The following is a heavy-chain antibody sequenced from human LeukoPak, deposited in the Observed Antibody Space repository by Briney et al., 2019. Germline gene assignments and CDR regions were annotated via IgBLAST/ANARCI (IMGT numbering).Heavy chain of an antibody. J-gene: IGHJ6*03. Sequence: PSETLSLTCTVSSDSISSSHYYWDWIRQPPGKGLEWIGTIYYSGTTYYNPSLESRATISVDASKNQFYLMLNSVTAADTAVYYCARQISDYYYYYIDVWGKGTTVTVSS. CDR2: IYYSGTT. V-gene: IGHV4-39*01. CDR3: ARQISDYYYYYIDV. D-gene: IGHD3-3*01. CDR1: SDSISSSHYY.